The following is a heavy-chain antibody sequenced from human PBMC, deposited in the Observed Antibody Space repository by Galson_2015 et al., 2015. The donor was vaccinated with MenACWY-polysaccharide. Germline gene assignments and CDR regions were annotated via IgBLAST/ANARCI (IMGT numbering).Heavy chain of an antibody. V-gene: IGHV3-21*04. Sequence: SLRLSCAASGFTFSSYSMNWVRQAPGKGLEWVSSISSSCSYIYYADSVKGRFTISRDNSKNTLYLQMNSLRAEDTAVYYCAKLGSPDGEGYGMDVWGQGTTVTVSS. CDR3: AKLGSPDGEGYGMDV. CDR2: ISSSCSYI. CDR1: GFTFSSYS. D-gene: IGHD7-27*01. J-gene: IGHJ6*02.